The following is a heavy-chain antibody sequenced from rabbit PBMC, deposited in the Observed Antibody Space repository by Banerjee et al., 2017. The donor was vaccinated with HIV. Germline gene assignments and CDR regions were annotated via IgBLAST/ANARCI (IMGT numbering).Heavy chain of an antibody. CDR1: GLDSSRSYD. CDR3: ARDAYVDVGWATYFGL. D-gene: IGHD6-1*01. Sequence: QEQLEESGGDLVQPGASLTLTCKASGLDSSRSYDMCWVRQAPGKGLEWIACINTSSGNTVYASWAKGRFTISKTSSTTVTLQMTSLTAADTATYFCARDAYVDVGWATYFGLWGPGTLVTVS. CDR2: INTSSGNT. V-gene: IGHV1S45*01. J-gene: IGHJ4*01.